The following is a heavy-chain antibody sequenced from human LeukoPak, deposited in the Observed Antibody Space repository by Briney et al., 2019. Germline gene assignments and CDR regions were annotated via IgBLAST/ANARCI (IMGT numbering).Heavy chain of an antibody. J-gene: IGHJ5*02. V-gene: IGHV1-69*01. CDR2: IIPIFGTA. D-gene: IGHD2-15*01. CDR3: AKREYCGGCSCSSGWFDP. Sequence: SVKVSCKASGGTFSSYAISWVRQAPGQGLEWMGGIIPIFGTANYAQKFQGRVTITADESTSTAYMELSSLRSEDTAVYYCAKREYCGGCSCSSGWFDPWGQGTLVSVSS. CDR1: GGTFSSYA.